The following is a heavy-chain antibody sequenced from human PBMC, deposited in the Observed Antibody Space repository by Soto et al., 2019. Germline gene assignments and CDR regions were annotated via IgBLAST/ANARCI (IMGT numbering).Heavy chain of an antibody. V-gene: IGHV3-21*01. J-gene: IGHJ5*02. CDR3: ASNPTSNYYDSSGPNWFDP. CDR1: GFTFSSYS. Sequence: GGSLRLSCAASGFTFSSYSMNWVRQAPGKGLEWVSSISSSSSYIYYADSVKGRFTISRDNAKNSLYLQMNSLRAEDTAVYYCASNPTSNYYDSSGPNWFDPWGQGTLVTVPQ. CDR2: ISSSSSYI. D-gene: IGHD3-22*01.